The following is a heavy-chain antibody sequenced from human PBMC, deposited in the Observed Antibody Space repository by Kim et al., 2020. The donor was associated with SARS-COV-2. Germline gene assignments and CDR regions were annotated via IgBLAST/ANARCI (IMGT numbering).Heavy chain of an antibody. J-gene: IGHJ5*02. CDR3: AKEDVDIVATTFDP. V-gene: IGHV3-30*18. CDR2: ISYDGSNK. D-gene: IGHD5-12*01. Sequence: GGSLRLSCAASGFTFSSYGMHWVRQAPGKGLEWVAVISYDGSNKYYADSVKGRFTISRDNSKNTLYLQMNSLRAEDTAVYYCAKEDVDIVATTFDPWGQGTLVTVSS. CDR1: GFTFSSYG.